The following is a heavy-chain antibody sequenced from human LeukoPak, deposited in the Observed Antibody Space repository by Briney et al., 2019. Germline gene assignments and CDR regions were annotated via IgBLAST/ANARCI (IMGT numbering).Heavy chain of an antibody. CDR3: ARGSQTNY. J-gene: IGHJ4*02. V-gene: IGHV1-2*02. CDR2: INPNSGGT. CDR1: GYTFTSYG. Sequence: ASVKVSCKASGYTFTSYGISWVRQAPGQGLEWMGWINPNSGGTNYAQKFQGRVTMTRDTSISTAYMELSRLRSDDTAVYYCARGSQTNYWGQGTLVTVSS. D-gene: IGHD1-14*01.